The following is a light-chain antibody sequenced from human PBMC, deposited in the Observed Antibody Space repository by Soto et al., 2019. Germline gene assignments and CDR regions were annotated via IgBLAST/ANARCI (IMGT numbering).Light chain of an antibody. J-gene: IGLJ3*02. CDR1: SSDVVAFNL. CDR3: CSYAPSSSLV. V-gene: IGLV2-23*01. CDR2: EGS. Sequence: QSVLTQPASVSGSPGQTITISCTGASSDVVAFNLVSWYQQLPGEAPKLIIYEGSKRPSGVSNRFSGSSSDNTASLTISGLRSEDEADYSCCSYAPSSSLVFGGGTKVTVL.